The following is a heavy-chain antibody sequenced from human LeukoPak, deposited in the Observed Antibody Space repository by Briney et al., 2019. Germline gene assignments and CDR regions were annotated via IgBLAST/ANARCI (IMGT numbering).Heavy chain of an antibody. CDR1: GGSFSGYY. J-gene: IGHJ4*02. Sequence: PSETLSLTCAVYGGSFSGYYWSWIRQPPWKGLEWIGEINHSGSTNYNPSLKSRVTISVDTSKNQFSLKLSSVTAADTAVYYCARDMSWSGWYALDYWGQGTLVTVSS. V-gene: IGHV4-34*01. CDR3: ARDMSWSGWYALDY. CDR2: INHSGST. D-gene: IGHD6-19*01.